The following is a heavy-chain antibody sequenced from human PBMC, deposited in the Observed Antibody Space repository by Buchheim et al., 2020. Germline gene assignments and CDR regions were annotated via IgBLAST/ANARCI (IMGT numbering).Heavy chain of an antibody. CDR1: GFTFSSYG. CDR3: AKGGYFAYYYGMDV. Sequence: QVQLVESGGGVVQPGRSLRLSCAASGFTFSSYGMHWVRQAPGKGLEWVAVISYDGSNKYYADSVKGRFTISRDTSKNTLYLPMNSLRAEDTAVYYCAKGGYFAYYYGMDVWGQGTT. D-gene: IGHD3-9*01. CDR2: ISYDGSNK. J-gene: IGHJ6*02. V-gene: IGHV3-30*18.